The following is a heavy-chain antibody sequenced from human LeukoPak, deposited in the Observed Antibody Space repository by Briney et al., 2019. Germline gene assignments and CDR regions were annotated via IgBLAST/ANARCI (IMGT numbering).Heavy chain of an antibody. V-gene: IGHV3-21*01. D-gene: IGHD6-13*01. Sequence: GGSLRLSCAASGFTFSSYWMNWVRQAPGKGLEWVSSISSSSSYIYYADSVKGRFTISRDNAKNSLYLQMNSLRAEDTAVYYCARFWAAAGNDAFDIWGQGTMVTVSS. CDR3: ARFWAAAGNDAFDI. CDR2: ISSSSSYI. J-gene: IGHJ3*02. CDR1: GFTFSSYW.